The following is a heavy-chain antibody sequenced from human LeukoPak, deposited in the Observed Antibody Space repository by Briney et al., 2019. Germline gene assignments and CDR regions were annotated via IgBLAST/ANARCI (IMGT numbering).Heavy chain of an antibody. Sequence: SETLSLTCTVSGGSISSYYWSWIRQPAGKGLEWIGRIYTSGSTNYNPSLKSRVTMSVDTSKNQFSLKLSSVTAADTAVYYCARTVWDTNSSGYHSLFDYWGQGTLVTVSS. CDR2: IYTSGST. V-gene: IGHV4-4*07. CDR3: ARTVWDTNSSGYHSLFDY. D-gene: IGHD3-22*01. J-gene: IGHJ4*02. CDR1: GGSISSYY.